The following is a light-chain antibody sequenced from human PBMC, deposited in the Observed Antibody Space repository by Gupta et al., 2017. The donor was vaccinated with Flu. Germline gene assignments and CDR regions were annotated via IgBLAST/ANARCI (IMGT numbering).Light chain of an antibody. CDR2: GVT. Sequence: GGSSNYVSWYQPHPGQAPKLLIYGVTNRPSGVSTRFSASTSGDPASLTISGPQAEDAADYSCSSCISRSTLVFVGGPQLTVL. J-gene: IGLJ2*01. V-gene: IGLV2-14*01. CDR1: GGSSNY. CDR3: SSCISRSTLV.